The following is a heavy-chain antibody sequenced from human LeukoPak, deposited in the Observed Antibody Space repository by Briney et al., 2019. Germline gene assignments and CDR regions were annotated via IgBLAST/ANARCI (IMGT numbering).Heavy chain of an antibody. CDR1: GFTFDDYA. CDR3: AKDYSSSSVVGLDY. Sequence: GRSLRLSCAASGFTFDDYAMHWVRQAPGKGLEWVSGISWNSGSIGYADSVKGRFTISRDNAKNSLYLQMNSLRAEGTALYYCAKDYSSSSVVGLDYWGQGTLVTVSS. J-gene: IGHJ4*02. D-gene: IGHD6-6*01. CDR2: ISWNSGSI. V-gene: IGHV3-9*01.